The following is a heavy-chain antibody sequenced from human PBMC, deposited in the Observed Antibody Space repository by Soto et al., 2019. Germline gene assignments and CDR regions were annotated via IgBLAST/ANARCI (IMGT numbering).Heavy chain of an antibody. V-gene: IGHV3-53*05. CDR2: IYSGGRT. CDR1: GFTVSSNY. Sequence: GGSLRLSCAASGFTVSSNYMSWVRQASGKGLEWVSVIYSGGRTYYADSVKGRFTISRDNSKNTLYLQMNSLRAEDTFVYYCAKGHAKWLLSNFDYWGQGTLVTVSS. CDR3: AKGHAKWLLSNFDY. D-gene: IGHD5-12*01. J-gene: IGHJ4*02.